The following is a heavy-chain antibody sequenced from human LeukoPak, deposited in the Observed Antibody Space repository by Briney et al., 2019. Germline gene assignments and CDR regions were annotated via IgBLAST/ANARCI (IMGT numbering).Heavy chain of an antibody. CDR1: GFSFRSHA. J-gene: IGHJ6*04. CDR2: IRYDGSKK. V-gene: IGHV3-30*02. Sequence: GGSLRLSCTASGFSFRSHAMHWVRQAPGKGLEWVAFIRYDGSKKFYADSVKGRFTISRDNAKNSLYLQMNSLRAEDTAVYYCAELGITMIGGVWGKGTTVTISS. CDR3: AELGITMIGGV. D-gene: IGHD3-10*02.